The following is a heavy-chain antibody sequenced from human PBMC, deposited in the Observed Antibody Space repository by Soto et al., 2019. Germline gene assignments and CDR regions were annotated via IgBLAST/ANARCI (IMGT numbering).Heavy chain of an antibody. Sequence: SETLSLTCTVYGASISSSSYYWGWIRQPPGKGLEWIGSIYYSGSTYYNPSLKSRVTISVDTSKNQFSLKLSSVTAADTAVYYCARHLDYGDYIFDYWGQGTLVTVSS. CDR3: ARHLDYGDYIFDY. D-gene: IGHD4-17*01. V-gene: IGHV4-39*01. CDR1: GASISSSSYY. CDR2: IYYSGST. J-gene: IGHJ4*02.